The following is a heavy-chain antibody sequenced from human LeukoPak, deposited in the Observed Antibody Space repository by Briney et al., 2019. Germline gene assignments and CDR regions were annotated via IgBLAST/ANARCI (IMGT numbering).Heavy chain of an antibody. CDR3: ASCNYDSSGYYYFQH. J-gene: IGHJ1*01. CDR1: GGTFSSYA. D-gene: IGHD3-22*01. V-gene: IGHV1-69*04. Sequence: ASVEVSCKASGGTFSSYAISWVRQAPGQGLEWMGRIIPIFGIANYAQKFQGRVTITADKSTSTAYMELSSLRSEDTAVYYCASCNYDSSGYYYFQHWGQGTLVTVSS. CDR2: IIPIFGIA.